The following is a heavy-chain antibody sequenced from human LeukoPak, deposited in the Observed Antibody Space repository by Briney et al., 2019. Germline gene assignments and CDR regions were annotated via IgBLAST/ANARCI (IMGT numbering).Heavy chain of an antibody. V-gene: IGHV3-53*01. CDR2: IYSGGMT. Sequence: GGSLRLSCAASGLNVTYNYMSWVRQAPGKGLEWLSVIYSGGMTYYADSVKGRFIISRDNSKNTLYLQMNRLRAEDTAVYYCYASHVLPAAFLPSGNYMDVWGKGTTVTVSS. D-gene: IGHD2-2*01. J-gene: IGHJ6*03. CDR1: GLNVTYNY. CDR3: YASHVLPAAFLPSGNYMDV.